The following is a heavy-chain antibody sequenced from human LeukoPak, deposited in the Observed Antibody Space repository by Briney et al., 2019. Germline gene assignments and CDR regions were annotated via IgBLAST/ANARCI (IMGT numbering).Heavy chain of an antibody. Sequence: SETLSLTCTVSGGSLSSCYWSWIRQPPGKGLEWIGYIYSSGSTNYNPSLESRVTISEDTSKNQFSLKLRSVTAADTAIYYCARRSWYVDYWGQGTLVTVSS. CDR1: GGSLSSCY. D-gene: IGHD6-13*01. CDR3: ARRSWYVDY. V-gene: IGHV4-59*08. CDR2: IYSSGST. J-gene: IGHJ4*02.